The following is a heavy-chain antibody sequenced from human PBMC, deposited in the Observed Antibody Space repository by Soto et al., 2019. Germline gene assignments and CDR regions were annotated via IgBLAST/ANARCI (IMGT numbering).Heavy chain of an antibody. CDR1: GGTFSSYA. D-gene: IGHD3-10*01. Sequence: SVKVSCKASGGTFSSYAISWVRQAPGQGLEWMGGIIPIFGTANYAQKFQGRVTITAXXXXXXAXMXLXXXXSEXTAVYYCALGGYYGSGSYYNGIYYYGMDVWG. CDR3: ALGGYYGSGSYYNGIYYYGMDV. J-gene: IGHJ6*02. V-gene: IGHV1-69*13. CDR2: IIPIFGTA.